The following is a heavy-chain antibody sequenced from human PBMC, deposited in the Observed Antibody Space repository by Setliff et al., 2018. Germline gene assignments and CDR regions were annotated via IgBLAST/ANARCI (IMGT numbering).Heavy chain of an antibody. CDR1: GGSISSSNW. CDR3: ARDLTYYDFWSGYYSPRAFDI. J-gene: IGHJ3*02. V-gene: IGHV4-4*01. Sequence: NPSETLSLTCAVSGGSISSSNWWSWVRQPPGKGLEWIGEIYHSGSTNYNPSLKSRVTISVDKSKNQFSLKLSSVTAADTAVYCCARDLTYYDFWSGYYSPRAFDIWGQGTMVTVSS. D-gene: IGHD3-3*01. CDR2: IYHSGST.